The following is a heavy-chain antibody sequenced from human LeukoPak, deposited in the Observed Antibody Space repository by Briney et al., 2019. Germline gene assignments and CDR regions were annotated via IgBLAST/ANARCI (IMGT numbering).Heavy chain of an antibody. D-gene: IGHD3-22*01. CDR3: ARESPSGYYNRPIDY. CDR1: GGSISSSSYY. Sequence: SETLSLTCTVSGGSISSSSYYWSWIRQPPGKGLEWIGEINHSGSTNYNPSLKSRVTMSVDTSKNQFSLKLSSVTAADTAIYYCARESPSGYYNRPIDYWGQGTLVTVSS. V-gene: IGHV4-39*07. CDR2: INHSGST. J-gene: IGHJ4*02.